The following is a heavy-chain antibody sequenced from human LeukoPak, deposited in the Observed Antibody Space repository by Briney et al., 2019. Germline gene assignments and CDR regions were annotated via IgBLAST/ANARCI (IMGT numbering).Heavy chain of an antibody. CDR3: ARVDGSTSWGYYYYYMDV. D-gene: IGHD2-2*01. J-gene: IGHJ6*03. CDR1: GGSISSGGYY. Sequence: SETLSLTCTVSGGSISSGGYYWSWIRPPPGKGLEWIGYIYHSGSTYYNPSLKSRVTISVDRSKNQFSLKLSSVTAADTAVYYCARVDGSTSWGYYYYYMDVWGKGTTVTVSS. V-gene: IGHV4-30-2*01. CDR2: IYHSGST.